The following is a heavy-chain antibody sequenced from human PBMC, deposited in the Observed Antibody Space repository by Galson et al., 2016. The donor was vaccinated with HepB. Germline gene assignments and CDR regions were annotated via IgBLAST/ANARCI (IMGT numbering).Heavy chain of an antibody. CDR1: GYTFTDYW. CDR3: ARVMGQWLPYF. V-gene: IGHV5-51*01. Sequence: QSGAEVKKPGESLKISCETSGYTFTDYWIGWVRQLPGKGLEWMGITYPCESDTRYSPSFHGQVTISADKSISTLYLHWSSLKASDTAMYYCARVMGQWLPYFWGQGTLVTVSS. CDR2: TYPCESDT. J-gene: IGHJ4*02. D-gene: IGHD6-19*01.